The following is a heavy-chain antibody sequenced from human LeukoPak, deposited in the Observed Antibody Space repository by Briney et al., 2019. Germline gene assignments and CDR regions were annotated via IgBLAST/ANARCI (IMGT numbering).Heavy chain of an antibody. D-gene: IGHD3-22*01. CDR2: IIPILGTA. Sequence: SVKVSCKASGGMFSIYGISWVRQAPGQGLEWMGGIIPILGTADNAQKFQGRVTITTDESASTAYMDLSSLRSEDTAVYYCARAPDDYYDSSGTWEYWGQGTLVTVSS. V-gene: IGHV1-69*05. J-gene: IGHJ4*02. CDR1: GGMFSIYG. CDR3: ARAPDDYYDSSGTWEY.